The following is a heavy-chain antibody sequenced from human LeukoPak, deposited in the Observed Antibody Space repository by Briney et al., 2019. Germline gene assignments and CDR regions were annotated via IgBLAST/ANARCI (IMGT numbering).Heavy chain of an antibody. V-gene: IGHV4-59*08. CDR3: TRHGVVPIIGHGMAV. CDR1: GASIGSYY. Sequence: SETLSLTCTVSGASIGSYYWSWIRQPPGKGLEWIGYISPNGYILYTPSLRSRVTISRDTSDNQFSLILSSVTAADTAIYYCTRHGVVPIIGHGMAVWGQGTTVTVSS. D-gene: IGHD2-8*01. CDR2: ISPNGYI. J-gene: IGHJ6*02.